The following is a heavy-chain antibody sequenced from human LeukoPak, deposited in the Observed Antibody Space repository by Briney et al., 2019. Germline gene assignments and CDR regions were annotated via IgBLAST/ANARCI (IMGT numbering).Heavy chain of an antibody. J-gene: IGHJ3*01. CDR1: GFTFSDSA. CDR2: ISFSGDSI. Sequence: PGGSLRLSSAASGFTFSDSAMTWVRQAPGKGLEWVSLISFSGDSIYYADSVRGRFTISRDNSKDTLYLQMNSLRADDTAIYYCARDIQLSTWGLGTMVTVSS. V-gene: IGHV3-23*01. CDR3: ARDIQLST. D-gene: IGHD5-24*01.